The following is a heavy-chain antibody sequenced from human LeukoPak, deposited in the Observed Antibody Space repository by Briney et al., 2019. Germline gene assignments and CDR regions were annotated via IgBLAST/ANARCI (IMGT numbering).Heavy chain of an antibody. CDR3: AKVFNRYCSTTSCYMAAFDI. D-gene: IGHD2-2*02. Sequence: GKSLTLSCVVSGFNFDNFAMHWVRQPLGKGLEWVAVISHDGRTKYYADSMKGRITISRDNSKNTLYLQMNSLRAEDTAVYYCAKVFNRYCSTTSCYMAAFDIWGQGTMVTVSS. CDR1: GFNFDNFA. V-gene: IGHV3-30*04. CDR2: ISHDGRTK. J-gene: IGHJ3*02.